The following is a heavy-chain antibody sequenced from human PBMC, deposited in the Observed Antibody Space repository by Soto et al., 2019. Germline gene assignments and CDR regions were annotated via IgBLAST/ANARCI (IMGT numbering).Heavy chain of an antibody. CDR3: GRDQQLELDY. V-gene: IGHV3-30-3*01. D-gene: IGHD6-13*01. CDR1: GFTFSSYA. CDR2: ISYDGSNK. Sequence: QVQLVESGGGVVQPGRSLRLSCAASGFTFSSYAMHWVRQAPGKGLEWVAVISYDGSNKYYADSVKGRFTISRDNSKNTLYLQMNSLRAEDTAVYYCGRDQQLELDYWGQGTLVTVSS. J-gene: IGHJ4*02.